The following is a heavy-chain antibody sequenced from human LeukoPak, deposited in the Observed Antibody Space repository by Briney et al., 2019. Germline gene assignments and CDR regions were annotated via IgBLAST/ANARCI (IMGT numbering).Heavy chain of an antibody. J-gene: IGHJ4*02. CDR3: ARDCTIFGVVNFDY. CDR1: GGTFSSYG. V-gene: IGHV1-69*04. D-gene: IGHD3-3*01. CDR2: IIPILGIA. Sequence: ASVKVSCKASGGTFSSYGISWVRQAPGQGLEWMGRIIPILGIANYAQKFQGRVTITADKSTSTAYMELSSLRSEDTAVYYCARDCTIFGVVNFDYWGQGTLVTVSS.